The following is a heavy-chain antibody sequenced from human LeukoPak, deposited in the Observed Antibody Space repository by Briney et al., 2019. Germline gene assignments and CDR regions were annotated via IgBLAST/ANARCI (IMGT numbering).Heavy chain of an antibody. CDR1: GFTFSSYG. CDR3: AKEVLLWEPPTVGNWFDP. D-gene: IGHD1-26*01. V-gene: IGHV3-23*01. CDR2: ISGSGGST. J-gene: IGHJ5*02. Sequence: GGTLRLSCAASGFTFSSYGMSWVRQAPGKGLEWVSAISGSGGSTYYADSVKGRFTISRDNSKNTLYLQMNSLRAEDTAVYYCAKEVLLWEPPTVGNWFDPWGQGTLVTVSS.